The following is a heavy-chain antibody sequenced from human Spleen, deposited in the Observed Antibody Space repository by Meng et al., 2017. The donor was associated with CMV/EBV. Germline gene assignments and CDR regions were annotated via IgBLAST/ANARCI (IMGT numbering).Heavy chain of an antibody. CDR1: GFTFTYYA. V-gene: IGHV3-30-3*01. CDR2: TSYDGSNK. CDR3: ARDRCSSTSCYTPYYYYGMDV. D-gene: IGHD2-2*02. Sequence: GGSLRLSCAASGFTFTYYAMHWVRQAPGKGLEWVTITSYDGSNKYYADSVKGRFTISRDNSKNTLYLQMNSLRAEDTAVYYCARDRCSSTSCYTPYYYYGMDVWGLGTTVTVSS. J-gene: IGHJ6*02.